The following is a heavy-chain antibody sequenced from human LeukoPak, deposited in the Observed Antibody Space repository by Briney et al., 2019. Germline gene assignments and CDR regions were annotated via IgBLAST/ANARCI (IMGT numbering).Heavy chain of an antibody. D-gene: IGHD2-21*01. V-gene: IGHV4-4*09. CDR3: AKILGSGVWYGFDI. J-gene: IGHJ3*02. CDR2: IYTTGRT. CDR1: GGPLGGDY. Sequence: SETLSLTCSVSGGPLGGDYWSWIRQPPGKALEWIGYIYTTGRTNYNPSLKSRVTISVDTSKKQFSLKLNSVTAADTAVYYCAKILGSGVWYGFDIWGQGTMVTVSS.